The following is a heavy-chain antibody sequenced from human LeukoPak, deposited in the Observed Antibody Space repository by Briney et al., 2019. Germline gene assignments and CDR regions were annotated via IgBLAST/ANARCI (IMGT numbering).Heavy chain of an antibody. V-gene: IGHV3-53*01. CDR1: GFTVSSNY. Sequence: PGGSLRLSCAASGFTVSSNYMSWVRQAPGKGLEWVSVIYSGGSTYYADSVKGRFTISRDNSKNTLYLQMNSLRAEDTAVYYCARIVTTVTTRYFQHWARAPWSPSPQ. CDR2: IYSGGST. J-gene: IGHJ1*01. D-gene: IGHD4-17*01. CDR3: ARIVTTVTTRYFQH.